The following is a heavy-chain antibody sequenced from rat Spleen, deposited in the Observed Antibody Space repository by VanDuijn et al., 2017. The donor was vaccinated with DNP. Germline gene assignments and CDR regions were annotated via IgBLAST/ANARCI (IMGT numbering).Heavy chain of an antibody. CDR2: IKTDGGST. CDR3: AKDYHYYAMDA. CDR1: GFTFSSYW. J-gene: IGHJ4*01. V-gene: IGHV5-58*01. Sequence: EVQLVETGGGLVQPGGSLKLSCAASGFTFSSYWMYWIRQAPGKGLEWVASIKTDGGSTYYSDSVKGRFTISRDNAENTVYLQMSSLRSEDTATYYCAKDYHYYAMDAWGQGTSVTVSS.